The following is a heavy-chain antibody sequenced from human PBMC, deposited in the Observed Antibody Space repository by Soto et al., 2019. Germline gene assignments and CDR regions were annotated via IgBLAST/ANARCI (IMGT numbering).Heavy chain of an antibody. CDR1: GGTFSSYA. J-gene: IGHJ4*02. Sequence: SVKVSCKASGGTFSSYAISWVRQAPGQGLEWMGWIIPIFGTANYAQKFQGRVTMTGDTSTSTAYMELNSLRSEDTAVYYCARGQMHCSSTSCYELDYWGQGTLVTVSS. CDR3: ARGQMHCSSTSCYELDY. D-gene: IGHD2-2*01. CDR2: IIPIFGTA. V-gene: IGHV1-69*06.